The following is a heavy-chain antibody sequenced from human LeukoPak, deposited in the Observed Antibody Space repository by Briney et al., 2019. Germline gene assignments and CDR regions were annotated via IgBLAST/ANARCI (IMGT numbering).Heavy chain of an antibody. CDR3: ATSSGWSDY. V-gene: IGHV3-21*01. Sequence: PGGSLRLSCAASGFTFSSYSMKWVRQAPGKGLEWVSSISSSSSYIYYADSVKGRFTISRDNAKNSLYLQMNSLRAEDTAVYYCATSSGWSDYWGQGTLVTVSS. J-gene: IGHJ4*02. CDR1: GFTFSSYS. D-gene: IGHD6-19*01. CDR2: ISSSSSYI.